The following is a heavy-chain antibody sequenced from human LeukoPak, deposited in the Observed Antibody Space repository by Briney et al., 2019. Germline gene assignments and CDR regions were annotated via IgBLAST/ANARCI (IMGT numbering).Heavy chain of an antibody. Sequence: KPSQTLSLTCTVSGGSISSGDYYWSWIRQPPGKGLEWIGYIYYSGSTYYNPSLKSRVTISVDTSKNQFSLKLSSVTAADTAVYHCARGGGNWNYPPGYWGQGTLVTVSS. D-gene: IGHD1-7*01. CDR1: GGSISSGDYY. J-gene: IGHJ4*02. CDR2: IYYSGST. CDR3: ARGGGNWNYPPGY. V-gene: IGHV4-30-4*01.